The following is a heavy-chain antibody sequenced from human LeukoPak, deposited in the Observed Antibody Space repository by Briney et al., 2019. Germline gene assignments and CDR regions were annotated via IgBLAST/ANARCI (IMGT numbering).Heavy chain of an antibody. D-gene: IGHD5-18*01. CDR2: IYYSEST. CDR3: ARGGYSYGLFDY. J-gene: IGHJ4*02. Sequence: PSETLSLTCTVSGGSISSYYWSWIRQPPGKGLEWIGYIYYSESTNYNPSLKSRVTISVDTSKNQFSLKLSSVTAADTAVYYCARGGYSYGLFDYWGQGTLVTVSS. V-gene: IGHV4-59*08. CDR1: GGSISSYY.